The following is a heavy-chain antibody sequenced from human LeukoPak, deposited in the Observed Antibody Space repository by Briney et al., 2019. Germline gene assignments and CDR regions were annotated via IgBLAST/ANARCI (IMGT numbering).Heavy chain of an antibody. Sequence: GGSLRLSCVASGFSSSSYWMSWVRQAPGKGLEWVANIKEDGSQKYYVDSVKGRFTISRDNAKNSLYLQMNSLRAEDTAVYYCARGGPPGDYYDILTGSATFDYWGQGTLVTVSS. V-gene: IGHV3-7*03. D-gene: IGHD3-9*01. J-gene: IGHJ4*02. CDR1: GFSSSSYW. CDR3: ARGGPPGDYYDILTGSATFDY. CDR2: IKEDGSQK.